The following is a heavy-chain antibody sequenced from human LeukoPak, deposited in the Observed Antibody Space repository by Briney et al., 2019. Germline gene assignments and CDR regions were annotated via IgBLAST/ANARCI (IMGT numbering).Heavy chain of an antibody. CDR3: ARGGDY. Sequence: PGGSLRLSCAASGFTFSSYAMSWVRQAPGKGLEWVSYISSSSGTIYYADSVKGRFTISRDNAKNSLYLQMNSLRAEDTAVYYCARGGDYWGQGTLVTVSS. J-gene: IGHJ4*02. CDR2: ISSSSGTI. CDR1: GFTFSSYA. V-gene: IGHV3-48*04.